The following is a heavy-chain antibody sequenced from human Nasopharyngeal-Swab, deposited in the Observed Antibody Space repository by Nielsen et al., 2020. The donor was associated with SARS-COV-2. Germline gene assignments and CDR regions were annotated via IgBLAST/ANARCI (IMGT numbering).Heavy chain of an antibody. CDR2: IINHETTT. D-gene: IGHD3-16*01. Sequence: GGSLRLSCAASGFTLSRYWMHWVRQVPGKGLVWVSRIINHETTTRYADSVKCRFTISRDNAKNTLYLQMNSMRAEDTAVYFCATGGRSAFEIWGQGTMVTVSS. J-gene: IGHJ3*02. CDR1: GFTLSRYW. CDR3: ATGGRSAFEI. V-gene: IGHV3-74*01.